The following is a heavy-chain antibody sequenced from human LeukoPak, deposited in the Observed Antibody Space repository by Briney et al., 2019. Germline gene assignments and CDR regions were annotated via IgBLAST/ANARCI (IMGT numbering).Heavy chain of an antibody. Sequence: PGGSLRLSCAASGFTFSGSAMHWVRQASGKGLEWVGRIRSKANSYATAYAASVKGRFTISRDNSKNTLYLQMNSLRAEDTAVYYCAKPPHSSSWYMSPSFDYWGQGTLVTVSS. CDR2: IRSKANSYAT. CDR3: AKPPHSSSWYMSPSFDY. D-gene: IGHD6-13*01. V-gene: IGHV3-73*01. J-gene: IGHJ4*02. CDR1: GFTFSGSA.